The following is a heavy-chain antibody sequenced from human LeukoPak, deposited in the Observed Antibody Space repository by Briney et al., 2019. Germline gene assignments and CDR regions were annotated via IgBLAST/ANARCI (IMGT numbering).Heavy chain of an antibody. CDR1: GGSISSYS. D-gene: IGHD6-19*01. J-gene: IGHJ4*02. V-gene: IGHV4-59*08. Sequence: PSETLSLTCTVSGGSISSYSWSGLRQPPGKGLEWIGYIYYSGSTNYNPSLKSRVTMSVHTSKNQFSLKLSSVTAADTAVYYCARIDRAVAGTIDYWGQGTLVTVSS. CDR2: IYYSGST. CDR3: ARIDRAVAGTIDY.